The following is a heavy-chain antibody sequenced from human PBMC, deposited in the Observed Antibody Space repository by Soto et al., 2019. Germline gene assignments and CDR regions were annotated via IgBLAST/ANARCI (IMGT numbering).Heavy chain of an antibody. CDR2: VYRTGST. CDR3: ARARATIAAAAIFDC. V-gene: IGHV4-4*02. D-gene: IGHD6-13*01. CDR1: GGSISTSNW. Sequence: QVQLQESGPGLVKPSGTLSLTCAVSGGSISTSNWWSWVRQPPGKGLEWIGEVYRTGSTTYNPSLESRLTMSVDKSKNHCSLKLTSVTAADTAVYYCARARATIAAAAIFDCWGQGTLVTVSS. J-gene: IGHJ4*02.